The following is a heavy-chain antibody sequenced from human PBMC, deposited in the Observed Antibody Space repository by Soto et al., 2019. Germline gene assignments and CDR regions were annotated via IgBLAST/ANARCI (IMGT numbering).Heavy chain of an antibody. D-gene: IGHD2-2*01. J-gene: IGHJ4*02. V-gene: IGHV3-33*01. Sequence: QVQLVESGGGVVQPGRSLRLSCAASGFTFSSYGMHWVRQAPGKGLEWVAVIWYDGSNKYYADSVKGRFTISRDNSKHTLYLQMNSLRAEDTAVYYCARGAYCIRTSCYAQRGGVDYWGQGTLVTVSS. CDR1: GFTFSSYG. CDR2: IWYDGSNK. CDR3: ARGAYCIRTSCYAQRGGVDY.